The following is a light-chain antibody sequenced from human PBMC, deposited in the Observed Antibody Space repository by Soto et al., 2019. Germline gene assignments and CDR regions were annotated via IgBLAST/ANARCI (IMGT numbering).Light chain of an antibody. CDR2: AAS. CDR3: QQSYNTPRT. V-gene: IGKV1-39*01. J-gene: IGKJ1*01. CDR1: EYISKY. Sequence: DIQMTQSPSSLSASVGDRVTISCRASEYISKYLNWYQQQPGKAPNLLIYAASTLQFGVTSRFSGSGSGTDFTLTISSLQPEDVAVYYCQQSYNTPRTFGQGTKVEIK.